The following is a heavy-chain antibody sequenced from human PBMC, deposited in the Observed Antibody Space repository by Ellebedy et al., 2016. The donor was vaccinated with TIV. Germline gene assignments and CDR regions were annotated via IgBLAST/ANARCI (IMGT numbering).Heavy chain of an antibody. V-gene: IGHV3-23*01. CDR3: VSSFLFSGSYTHFDY. CDR2: ISSGGGST. D-gene: IGHD1-26*01. Sequence: GGSLRLSCAVSGFALSSTLMGWVRQAPGKGLEWVSGISSGGGSTYHADSVKGRFTISKDNSKNMLYMQMNSLRADDAAVYYCVSSFLFSGSYTHFDYWGQGTLVAVSS. CDR1: GFALSSTL. J-gene: IGHJ4*02.